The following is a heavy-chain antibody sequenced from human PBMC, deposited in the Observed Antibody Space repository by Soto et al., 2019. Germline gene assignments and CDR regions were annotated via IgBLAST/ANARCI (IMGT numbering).Heavy chain of an antibody. CDR3: ARPSGYYGDAFDI. Sequence: ASVKVSCKASGYTFTGYYMHWVRQAPGQGLEWMGWINPNSGGTNYAQKFQGWVTMTRDTSISTAYMELSRLRSDDTAVYYCARPSGYYGDAFDIWGQGTMVTVSS. J-gene: IGHJ3*02. CDR1: GYTFTGYY. CDR2: INPNSGGT. V-gene: IGHV1-2*04. D-gene: IGHD3-22*01.